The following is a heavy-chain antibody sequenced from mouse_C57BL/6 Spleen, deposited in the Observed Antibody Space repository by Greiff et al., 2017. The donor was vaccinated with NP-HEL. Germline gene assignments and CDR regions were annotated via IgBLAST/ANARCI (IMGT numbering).Heavy chain of an antibody. V-gene: IGHV1-55*01. J-gene: IGHJ2*01. CDR1: GYTFTSYW. D-gene: IGHD1-1*02. Sequence: VQLQQPGAELVKPGASVKMSCKASGYTFTSYWITWVKQRPGQGLEWIGDIYPGSGSTNYNEKFKSKATLTGDTSSSTAYMQLSSLTSDDSAVYYCARRGGLLFDYWGQGTTLTVSS. CDR2: IYPGSGST. CDR3: ARRGGLLFDY.